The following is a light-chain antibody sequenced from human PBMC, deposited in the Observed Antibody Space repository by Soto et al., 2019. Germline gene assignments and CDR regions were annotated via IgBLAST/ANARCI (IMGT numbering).Light chain of an antibody. CDR2: DAS. J-gene: IGKJ5*01. V-gene: IGKV1-33*01. CDR1: QDISNY. CDR3: QQYDSRPIT. Sequence: DIQLTQSPSSLAASVGDRVTITCQASQDISNYLNWYQQKPGKAPELLINDASNLEMGVPSRFSGVGSGTDFTFTISSLQPEDIATYFCQQYDSRPITFGQGTRLEIK.